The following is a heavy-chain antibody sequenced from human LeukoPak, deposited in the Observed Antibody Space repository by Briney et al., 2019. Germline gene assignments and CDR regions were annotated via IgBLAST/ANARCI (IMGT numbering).Heavy chain of an antibody. Sequence: PGRSLKLSYAASGFTFSSYGMHWVRQAPGKGLEWVAVIWYDGSNKYYADSVKGRFTISRDNSKNTLYLQMNSLRAEDTAVYYCARGSRDGYFYYYYYMDVWGKGTTVTVSS. D-gene: IGHD5-24*01. CDR1: GFTFSSYG. CDR2: IWYDGSNK. J-gene: IGHJ6*03. V-gene: IGHV3-33*01. CDR3: ARGSRDGYFYYYYYMDV.